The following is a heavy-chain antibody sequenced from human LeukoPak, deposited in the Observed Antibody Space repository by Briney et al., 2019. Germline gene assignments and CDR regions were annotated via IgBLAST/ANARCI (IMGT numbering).Heavy chain of an antibody. CDR1: GYTFTNYY. V-gene: IGHV1-46*01. Sequence: ASVKVSCKASGYTFTNYYIYWVRQAPGQGLEWMGIINPSGGSPTYAQKFQGRVTMTRDTSTSTVYMELSSLRSDDTAVYYCARDGKSHDFDIWGQGTMVTVSS. J-gene: IGHJ3*02. CDR3: ARDGKSHDFDI. D-gene: IGHD1-26*01. CDR2: INPSGGSP.